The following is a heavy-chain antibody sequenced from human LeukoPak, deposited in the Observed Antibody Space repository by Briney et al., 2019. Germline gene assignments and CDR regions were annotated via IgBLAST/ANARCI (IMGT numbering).Heavy chain of an antibody. J-gene: IGHJ4*02. D-gene: IGHD4-23*01. CDR3: VYGGNSGDWLY. CDR2: IFHSGST. Sequence: SETLSLTCAVSGDSISNNKWWRWVRQPPGKGLEWIGEIFHSGSTNYNPSLKSRLTMSVDKSNNQFSLRLSSVTAADTAVYYCVYGGNSGDWLYWGQGTLVTVSS. V-gene: IGHV4-4*02. CDR1: GDSISNNKW.